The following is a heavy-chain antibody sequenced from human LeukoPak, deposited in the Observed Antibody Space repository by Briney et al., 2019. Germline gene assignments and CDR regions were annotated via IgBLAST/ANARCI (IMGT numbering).Heavy chain of an antibody. CDR3: AKDIRSYSYYYGMDV. CDR1: GFTFDVYA. Sequence: GRSLRLSCAASGFTFDVYAMHWVRQAPGEGLEWVSGISWNSGSIGYADSVKGRFTISRDNAKNSLYLQMNSLRAEDTALYYCAKDIRSYSYYYGMDVWGQETTVTVSS. CDR2: ISWNSGSI. D-gene: IGHD3-10*01. J-gene: IGHJ6*02. V-gene: IGHV3-9*01.